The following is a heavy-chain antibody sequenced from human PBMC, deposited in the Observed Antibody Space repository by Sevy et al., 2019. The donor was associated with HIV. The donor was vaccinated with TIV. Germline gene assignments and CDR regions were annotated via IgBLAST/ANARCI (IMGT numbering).Heavy chain of an antibody. Sequence: GGSLRLSCAASGFTFSSSGMHWVRQAPGKGLERVTFIRYDGTTKYYADSVKGRFTISRDNSKSKLYLQMNSLRDEDTGVYFCAKLGSTTLTTSDAFDIWGQGTLVTVSS. V-gene: IGHV3-30*02. CDR3: AKLGSTTLTTSDAFDI. D-gene: IGHD4-17*01. J-gene: IGHJ3*02. CDR2: IRYDGTTK. CDR1: GFTFSSSG.